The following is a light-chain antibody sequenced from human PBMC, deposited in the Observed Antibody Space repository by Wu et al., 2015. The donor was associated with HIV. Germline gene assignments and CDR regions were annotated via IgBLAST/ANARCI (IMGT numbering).Light chain of an antibody. CDR1: QSVSSN. CDR3: QQYNIWPPWT. J-gene: IGKJ1*01. V-gene: IGKV3-15*01. Sequence: EIVMTQSPVTLSVSPGERATLSCRASQSVSSNLAWYQQKPGQAPRLLIHSVSSRATGVPARFSGSGSGTEFTLTISSLQSEDSAVYYCQQYNIWPPWTFGQGPRWKSN. CDR2: SVS.